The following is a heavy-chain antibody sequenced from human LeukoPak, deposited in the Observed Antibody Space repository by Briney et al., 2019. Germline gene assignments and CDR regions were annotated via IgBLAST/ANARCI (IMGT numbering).Heavy chain of an antibody. CDR3: AREWVGSFVYFDY. Sequence: SETLSLTCTVSGGSISSYYWNWIRQPPGKGLEWIGYIYYSGSTNYNPSLKSRVTISVDTSKNQFSLKLSSVTAADTAVYFCAREWVGSFVYFDYWGQGTLVTVSS. CDR2: IYYSGST. V-gene: IGHV4-59*01. D-gene: IGHD1-26*01. J-gene: IGHJ4*02. CDR1: GGSISSYY.